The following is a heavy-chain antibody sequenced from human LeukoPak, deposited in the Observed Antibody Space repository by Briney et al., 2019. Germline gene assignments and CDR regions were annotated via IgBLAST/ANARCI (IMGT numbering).Heavy chain of an antibody. CDR1: GFTVSSNY. J-gene: IGHJ4*02. D-gene: IGHD4-11*01. V-gene: IGHV3-66*01. CDR3: ARDDSIAGARFDY. CDR2: IYSGGST. Sequence: GGSLRLSCAASGFTVSSNYMSWVRQAPGKGLEWVSVIYSGGSTYYADSVKGRFTISRDNSKNTLYLQMNSLRAEDTAVYYCARDDSIAGARFDYWGQGTLVTVSS.